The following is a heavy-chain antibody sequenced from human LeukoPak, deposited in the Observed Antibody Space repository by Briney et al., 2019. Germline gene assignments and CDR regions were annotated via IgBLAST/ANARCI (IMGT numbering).Heavy chain of an antibody. CDR3: ARSFVRTEVYYGMDV. CDR2: IWYDGSNK. CDR1: GFTFSSYG. D-gene: IGHD2-8*01. V-gene: IGHV3-33*01. Sequence: GRSLRLSCAASGFTFSSYGMHWVRQAPGKGLEWVAVIWYDGSNKYYADSVKGRFTISRDNSKNTLCLQMNSLRAEDTAVYYCARSFVRTEVYYGMDVWGQGTTVTVSS. J-gene: IGHJ6*02.